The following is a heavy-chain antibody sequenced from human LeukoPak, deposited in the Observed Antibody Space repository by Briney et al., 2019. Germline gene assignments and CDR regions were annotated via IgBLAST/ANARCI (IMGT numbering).Heavy chain of an antibody. CDR2: MSNSGST. CDR1: GGSISSFY. V-gene: IGHV4-59*01. D-gene: IGHD3-16*01. Sequence: SETLSLTCSVSGGSISSFYWNWVRQPPGKGLEWIGYMSNSGSTNYNPSLKSRLTISVDTSKNHLSLRLSSVTAADTAVYYCARGNYDDSYAYGGDFDSWGQGTLVTVSS. J-gene: IGHJ4*02. CDR3: ARGNYDDSYAYGGDFDS.